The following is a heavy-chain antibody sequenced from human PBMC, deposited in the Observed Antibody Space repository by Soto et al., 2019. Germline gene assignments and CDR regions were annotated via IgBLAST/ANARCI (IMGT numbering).Heavy chain of an antibody. CDR3: ARGPLTRYSSGWYPGYY. CDR1: GGTFSSYA. D-gene: IGHD6-19*01. Sequence: ASVKVSCKASGGTFSSYAISWVRQAPGQGLEWMGGIIPIFGTANYAQKFQGRVTITADESTSTAYMELSSLRSEDTAVYYCARGPLTRYSSGWYPGYYWGQGTLVTVSS. V-gene: IGHV1-69*13. J-gene: IGHJ4*02. CDR2: IIPIFGTA.